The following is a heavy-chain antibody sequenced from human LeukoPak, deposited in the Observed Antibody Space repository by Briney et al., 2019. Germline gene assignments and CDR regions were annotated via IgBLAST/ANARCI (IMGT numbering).Heavy chain of an antibody. V-gene: IGHV3-21*01. D-gene: IGHD6-19*01. J-gene: IGHJ3*02. CDR1: GFTFSSYS. CDR2: ISSSSSCI. Sequence: PGGSLRLSCAASGFTFSSYSMNWVRQAPGKGLEWVSSISSSSSCIYYADSVKGRFTISRDNAKNSLYLQMNSLRAEDTAVYYCARVRQWLARSADAFDIWGQGTMVTVSS. CDR3: ARVRQWLARSADAFDI.